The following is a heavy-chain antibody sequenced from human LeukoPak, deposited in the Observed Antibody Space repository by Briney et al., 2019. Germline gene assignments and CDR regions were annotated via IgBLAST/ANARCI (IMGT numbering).Heavy chain of an antibody. V-gene: IGHV3-23*01. J-gene: IGHJ5*02. CDR3: AADGSGWSRSS. D-gene: IGHD6-19*01. CDR2: ITFTGLGL. Sequence: GGSLRLSCAASAFTFSSAGMTWVRQAPGKGLEWVSTITFTGLGLYYADSVKGRFTISRDNSKNMLYLQMNSLRAEDTAIYYCAADGSGWSRSSWGQGTLVTVSS. CDR1: AFTFSSAG.